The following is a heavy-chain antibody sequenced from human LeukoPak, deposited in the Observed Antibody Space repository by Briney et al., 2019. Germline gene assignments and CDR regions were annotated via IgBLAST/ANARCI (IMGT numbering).Heavy chain of an antibody. Sequence: PSETLSLTCAVSGASISGSNYYWGWIRQPPGKGLEWIGNIYYSGSTNYNPSLKSRVTISVDTSKNQFSLKLSSVTAADTAVYYCARDLRGSYSGYYFDYWGQGTLVTVSS. V-gene: IGHV4-39*07. CDR1: GASISGSNYY. CDR2: IYYSGST. CDR3: ARDLRGSYSGYYFDY. D-gene: IGHD1-26*01. J-gene: IGHJ4*02.